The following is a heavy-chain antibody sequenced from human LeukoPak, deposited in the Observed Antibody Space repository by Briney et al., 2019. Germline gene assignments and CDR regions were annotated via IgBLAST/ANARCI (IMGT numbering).Heavy chain of an antibody. CDR2: IWYDGSNK. CDR1: GFNFSSYG. V-gene: IGHV3-33*06. J-gene: IGHJ4*02. CDR3: AKEGSGSIDY. D-gene: IGHD5-12*01. Sequence: PGGSLRLSCAASGFNFSSYGMHWVRQAPGKGLEWVAVIWYDGSNKYYADSVKGRFTISRDNSKNTLYLQMNSLRAEDTAVYYCAKEGSGSIDYWGQGTLVTVSS.